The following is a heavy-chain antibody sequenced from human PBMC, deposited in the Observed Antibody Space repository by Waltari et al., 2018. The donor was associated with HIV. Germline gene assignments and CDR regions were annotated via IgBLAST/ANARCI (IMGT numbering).Heavy chain of an antibody. CDR3: ARLGHYGQLRTSNLSDWYFDL. Sequence: QVQLQESGPGLVKPSGTLSLTCAVSGGSISSSNWWSWVRQPPGKGLEWIGEIYHSGSTNYNPSLKSRVTISVDKSKNQFSLKLSSVTAADTAVYYCARLGHYGQLRTSNLSDWYFDLWGRGTLVTVSS. CDR2: IYHSGST. J-gene: IGHJ2*01. CDR1: GGSISSSNW. V-gene: IGHV4-4*02. D-gene: IGHD4-4*01.